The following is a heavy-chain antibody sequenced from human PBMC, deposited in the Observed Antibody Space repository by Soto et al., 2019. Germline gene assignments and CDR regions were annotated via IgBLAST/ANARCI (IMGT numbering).Heavy chain of an antibody. D-gene: IGHD5-18*01. CDR2: IGEDGTTT. CDR1: GFTISSYA. Sequence: GGSLILSCAASGFTISSYAMKWVRQAPGKGLEWVSLIGEDGTTTYYADSVKGRFTISRDNSKNTLYLQMNSLRAEDTAVYYCAKEIRYSYGFDYWGQGTLVTV. V-gene: IGHV3-NL1*01. CDR3: AKEIRYSYGFDY. J-gene: IGHJ4*02.